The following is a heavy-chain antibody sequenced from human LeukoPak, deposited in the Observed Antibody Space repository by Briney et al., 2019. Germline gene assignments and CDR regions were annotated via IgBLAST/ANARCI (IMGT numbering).Heavy chain of an antibody. J-gene: IGHJ6*03. D-gene: IGHD6-13*01. Sequence: ASVKVSCKASGYTFTGYYMHWVRQAPGQGLEWMGWINPNSGGTNYAQKFQGRVTMTRDTSISTAYMELSRLRSDDTAVYYCARNPAGIAAAGYRSYYYMDVWGKGTTVTISS. CDR3: ARNPAGIAAAGYRSYYYMDV. CDR2: INPNSGGT. V-gene: IGHV1-2*02. CDR1: GYTFTGYY.